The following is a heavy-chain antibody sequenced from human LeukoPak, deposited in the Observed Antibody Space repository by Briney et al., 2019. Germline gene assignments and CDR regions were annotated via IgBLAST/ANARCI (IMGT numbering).Heavy chain of an antibody. CDR3: AKLVIIAAAAPYDY. Sequence: PGGSLRLSCAASGFTFSSYAMSWVRQAPGKGLEWVSAISGSGGSTYYADSVKGRFTISRDNSKSTLYLQMNSLRAEDTAVYYCAKLVIIAAAAPYDYWGQGTLVTVSS. D-gene: IGHD6-13*01. V-gene: IGHV3-23*01. CDR2: ISGSGGST. CDR1: GFTFSSYA. J-gene: IGHJ4*02.